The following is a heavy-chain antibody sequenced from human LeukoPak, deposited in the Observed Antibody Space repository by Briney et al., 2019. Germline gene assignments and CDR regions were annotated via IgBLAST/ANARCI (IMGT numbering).Heavy chain of an antibody. CDR2: INHSGST. CDR3: ARLLRWLGYFDL. D-gene: IGHD4-23*01. CDR1: GGSFSGYY. V-gene: IGHV4-34*01. J-gene: IGHJ2*01. Sequence: SETLSLTCAVYGGSFSGYYWSWIRQPPGKGLEWIGEINHSGSTNYNPSLKSRVTISVDTSKNQFSLKLSSVTAADTAVYYCARLLRWLGYFDLWGRGTLVTVSS.